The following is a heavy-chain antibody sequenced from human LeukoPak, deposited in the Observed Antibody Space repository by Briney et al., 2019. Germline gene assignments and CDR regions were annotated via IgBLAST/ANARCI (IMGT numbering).Heavy chain of an antibody. J-gene: IGHJ3*02. V-gene: IGHV1-2*02. CDR1: GYTFTGYY. CDR2: INPNSGGT. D-gene: IGHD5-12*01. CDR3: ARESRSGYDHDAFDI. Sequence: ASVKVSCKASGYTFTGYYMHWVRQAPGQGLEWMGWINPNSGGTNYAQKFQGRVTMTRDTSISTAYMELSRLRSDVTAVYYCARESRSGYDHDAFDIWGQGTMVTVSS.